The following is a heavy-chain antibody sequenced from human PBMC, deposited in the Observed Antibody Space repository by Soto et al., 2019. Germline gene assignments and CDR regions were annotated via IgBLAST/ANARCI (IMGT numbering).Heavy chain of an antibody. V-gene: IGHV1-8*01. CDR1: GYTFTSYD. CDR2: MNPNSGNA. J-gene: IGHJ5*02. CDR3: ARGLAVADNWFDP. D-gene: IGHD6-19*01. Sequence: ASVKVSCKASGYTFTSYDINWVRQATGQGLEWMGWMNPNSGNAGYAQKFQGRVTMTRNTSISTAYMELSSLRSEDTAVYYCARGLAVADNWFDPWGQGTLVTVSS.